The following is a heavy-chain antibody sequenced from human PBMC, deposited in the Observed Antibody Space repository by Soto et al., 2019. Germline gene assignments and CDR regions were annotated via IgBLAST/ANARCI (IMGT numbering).Heavy chain of an antibody. V-gene: IGHV3-48*02. CDR1: GFTFSSYS. CDR3: AGTVVVSYDAFDI. J-gene: IGHJ3*02. Sequence: EVQLVESGGGLVQPGGSLRLSCAASGFTFSSYSMNWVRQAPGKGLEWVSYISSSSSTIYYADSVKGRFTISRDNAKNSLYLQMNSLRDEDTAVYYCAGTVVVSYDAFDIWGQGTMVTVSS. D-gene: IGHD3-22*01. CDR2: ISSSSSTI.